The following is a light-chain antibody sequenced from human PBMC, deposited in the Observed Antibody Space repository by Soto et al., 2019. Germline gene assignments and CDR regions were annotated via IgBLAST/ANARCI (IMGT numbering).Light chain of an antibody. CDR2: DAS. J-gene: IGKJ4*01. V-gene: IGKV3-11*01. CDR1: QSVSSF. Sequence: EIVLTQSPATLSLSPGERAILSCGASQSVSSFLAWYQQRPGQAPRLLIYDASKRATGIPARFSGSGFGTEFTLTISSLEPEDVALYYCQQRRSWPLTFGGGTKVEIK. CDR3: QQRRSWPLT.